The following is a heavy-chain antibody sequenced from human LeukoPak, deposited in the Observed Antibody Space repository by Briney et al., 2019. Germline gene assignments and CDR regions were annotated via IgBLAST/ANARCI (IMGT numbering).Heavy chain of an antibody. CDR3: AKGAIAALNAYFGY. V-gene: IGHV7-4-1*02. CDR1: GHTFTSYA. CDR2: INTNTGNP. Sequence: ASVKVSCKASGHTFTSYAMNWVREAPGQGLEWMGWINTNTGNPTYAQGLTGRFVFSLDTSVSTAYLQISSLKAEDTAVYYCAKGAIAALNAYFGYWGQGTLVTVSS. J-gene: IGHJ4*02. D-gene: IGHD2-15*01.